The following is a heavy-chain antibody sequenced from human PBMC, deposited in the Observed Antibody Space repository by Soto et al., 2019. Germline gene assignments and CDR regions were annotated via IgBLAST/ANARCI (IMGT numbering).Heavy chain of an antibody. J-gene: IGHJ5*02. CDR2: IYPGDSDT. V-gene: IGHV5-51*01. D-gene: IGHD2-2*03. Sequence: GESLKISCKGSGYSFTSYWIGWVRQMPGKGLEWMGIIYPGDSDTRYSPSFQGQVTISADKSISTAYLQGSSLKASDTAMYYCARFLALDIVVVPAAPGGGWFDPWGQGTLVTVSS. CDR3: ARFLALDIVVVPAAPGGGWFDP. CDR1: GYSFTSYW.